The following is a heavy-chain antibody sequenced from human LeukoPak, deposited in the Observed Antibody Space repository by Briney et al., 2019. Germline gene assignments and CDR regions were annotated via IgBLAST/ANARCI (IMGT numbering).Heavy chain of an antibody. V-gene: IGHV1-18*01. J-gene: IGHJ4*02. D-gene: IGHD5-12*01. Sequence: APVMASCKASVFTFSNYVVSWVRQAPGQGLECLGWSSAYNGNTNYAQKLHGRVTMTTDTSTSTAYMDLRSLRSDDTAVYYCARVRNSGFRYVDSWGQGTLVTVSS. CDR1: VFTFSNYV. CDR3: ARVRNSGFRYVDS. CDR2: SSAYNGNT.